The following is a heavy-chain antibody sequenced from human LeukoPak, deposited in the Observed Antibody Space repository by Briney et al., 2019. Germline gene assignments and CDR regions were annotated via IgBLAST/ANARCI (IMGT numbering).Heavy chain of an antibody. J-gene: IGHJ4*02. V-gene: IGHV4-4*07. CDR2: IYTNGGT. CDR3: ARESRVFVRDGYYLDS. CDR1: DDSINHYC. D-gene: IGHD5-24*01. Sequence: SETLSLTCSVSDDSINHYCWSWIRQPAGKGLQGIGRIYTNGGTDYNPSLKSRVTMSVDTSKNQFSLRLTSVTAADTAVYYCARESRVFVRDGYYLDSWGQGTLVTVSS.